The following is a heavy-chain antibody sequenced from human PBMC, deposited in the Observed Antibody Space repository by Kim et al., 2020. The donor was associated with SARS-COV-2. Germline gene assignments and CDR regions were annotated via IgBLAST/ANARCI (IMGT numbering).Heavy chain of an antibody. J-gene: IGHJ4*02. D-gene: IGHD2-21*01. V-gene: IGHV3-7*01. CDR3: ARGGYSNFDF. Sequence: NYVESTKCSFTISRDNAKNVLYRPMNSLRVEDTAVYYCARGGYSNFDFWGQGTQVTVSS.